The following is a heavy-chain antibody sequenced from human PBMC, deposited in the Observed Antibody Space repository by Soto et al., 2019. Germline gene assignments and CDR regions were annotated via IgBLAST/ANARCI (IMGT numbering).Heavy chain of an antibody. J-gene: IGHJ6*02. CDR3: ALVDVYVTPSPQDV. CDR2: INTYNGNT. D-gene: IGHD3-16*01. CDR1: GYTFTRYG. Sequence: QVQLVQSGAEVKNPGASVKVSCKASGYTFTRYGIGWARQAPGKGLEWMGWINTYNGNTNYAQNVQGRVTLTTDTSTRTAYMALRRLRSPATAIYYCALVDVYVTPSPQDVWGQGTTVIVYS. V-gene: IGHV1-18*01.